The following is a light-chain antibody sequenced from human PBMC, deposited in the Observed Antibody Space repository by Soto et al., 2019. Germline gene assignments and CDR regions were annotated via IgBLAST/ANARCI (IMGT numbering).Light chain of an antibody. CDR3: EKFNTAPLS. Sequence: DIQMTQSPSSLSASVGDRVTITCRASQDISVYLAWYQQKPGKVPKLLIYSASTLQSGLPSRLSGSGSWTDFTLTITSLQPEDVATDYCEKFNTAPLSFGQGTRLEIK. CDR1: QDISVY. CDR2: SAS. J-gene: IGKJ5*01. V-gene: IGKV1-27*01.